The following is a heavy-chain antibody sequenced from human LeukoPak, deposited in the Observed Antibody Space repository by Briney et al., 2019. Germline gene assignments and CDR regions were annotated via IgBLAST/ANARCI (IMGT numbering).Heavy chain of an antibody. D-gene: IGHD1-26*01. CDR3: ARSAKVGATTMAVLDY. CDR2: IIPILGIA. V-gene: IGHV1-69*04. J-gene: IGHJ4*02. Sequence: ASVKVSCKASGGTFSSYAISWVRQAPGQGLEWMGRIIPILGIANYAQKFQGRVTITADKSTSTAYMELSSLRSEDTAVYYCARSAKVGATTMAVLDYWGQGTLVTVSS. CDR1: GGTFSSYA.